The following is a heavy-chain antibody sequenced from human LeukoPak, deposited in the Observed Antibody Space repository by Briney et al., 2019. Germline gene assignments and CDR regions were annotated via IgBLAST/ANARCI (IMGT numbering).Heavy chain of an antibody. D-gene: IGHD6-19*01. Sequence: SDTLTLLCSLWVHPIRRYYVMGMRHPTGKALEWIRYFYYSGSTNYNPSVKSRVTMSVETSKDQFSLKLSPVTAADAAVYYCARIDRAEVGRIDYWGQGTLVTVSS. V-gene: IGHV4-59*08. CDR3: ARIDRAEVGRIDY. CDR2: FYYSGST. CDR1: VHPIRRYY. J-gene: IGHJ4*02.